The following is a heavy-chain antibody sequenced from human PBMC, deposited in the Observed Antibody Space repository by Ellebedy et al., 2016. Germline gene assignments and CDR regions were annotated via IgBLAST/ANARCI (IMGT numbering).Heavy chain of an antibody. CDR3: AKDAEQQLVRDKGSFDY. CDR2: ISWNSGSI. J-gene: IGHJ4*02. Sequence: SLKISCAASGFTFDDYAMHWVRQAPGKGLEWASGISWNSGSIGYADSVKGRFTISRDNAKNSLYLQMNSLRAEDTALYYCAKDAEQQLVRDKGSFDYWGQGTLVTVSS. D-gene: IGHD6-13*01. V-gene: IGHV3-9*01. CDR1: GFTFDDYA.